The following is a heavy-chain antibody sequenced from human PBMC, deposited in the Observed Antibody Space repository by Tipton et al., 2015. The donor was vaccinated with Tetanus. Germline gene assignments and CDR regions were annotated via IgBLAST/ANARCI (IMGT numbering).Heavy chain of an antibody. J-gene: IGHJ4*02. CDR2: IKPNSGGT. CDR1: GYTFTGYY. CDR3: AGTPTRNGSGSCDY. D-gene: IGHD3-10*01. Sequence: QVQLVQSGAEVKKPGASVKVSCKASGYTFTGYYMHWVRQAPGQGLEWLGWIKPNSGGTNYAQKFQGRVTMTRETSISTAYMELSRLRSDDTAVYYCAGTPTRNGSGSCDYWGQGTLVTVSS. V-gene: IGHV1-2*02.